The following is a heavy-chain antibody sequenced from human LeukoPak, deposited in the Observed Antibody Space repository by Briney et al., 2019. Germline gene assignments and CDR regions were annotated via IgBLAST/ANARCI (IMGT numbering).Heavy chain of an antibody. J-gene: IGHJ3*02. CDR2: INHSGST. Sequence: SETLSLTCAVYGGSFSGYYWSWIRQPPGKGLEWIGEINHSGSTNYSPSLKSRVTISVDTSKNQFSLKLSSVTAADTAVYYCARVSRPVAFDIWGQGAMVTVSS. D-gene: IGHD1-14*01. CDR3: ARVSRPVAFDI. CDR1: GGSFSGYY. V-gene: IGHV4-34*01.